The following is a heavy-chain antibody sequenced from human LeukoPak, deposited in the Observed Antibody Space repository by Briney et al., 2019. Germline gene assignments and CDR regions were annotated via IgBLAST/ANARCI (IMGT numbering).Heavy chain of an antibody. CDR3: VKDLPVLHS. V-gene: IGHV3-30*02. Sequence: GGSLRLSCAASGFTFSSFAMHWVRQAPGKGLEHLAFIPSDGSDKYYADSVKGRFTISRDNSKNTLYLQMNGLGGDDTAVYYCVKDLPVLHSWGQGTLVTVSS. CDR1: GFTFSSFA. J-gene: IGHJ4*02. CDR2: IPSDGSDK.